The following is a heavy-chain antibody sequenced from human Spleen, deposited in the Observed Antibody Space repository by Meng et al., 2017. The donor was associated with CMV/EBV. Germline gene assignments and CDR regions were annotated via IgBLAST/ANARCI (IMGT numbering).Heavy chain of an antibody. Sequence: GGSLRLSCVASGFTFTTSSMNWVRQVPGKGLEWISYISSSSSTRYDADSVKGRFTISRDNAKKSLYLQMNSPRAEDTAVYYCANDVFDVWGQGTMVTV. CDR1: GFTFTTSS. CDR3: ANDVFDV. J-gene: IGHJ3*01. CDR2: ISSSSSTR. V-gene: IGHV3-48*04.